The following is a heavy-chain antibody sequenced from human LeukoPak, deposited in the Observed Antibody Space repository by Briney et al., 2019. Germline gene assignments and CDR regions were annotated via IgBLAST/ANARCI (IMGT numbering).Heavy chain of an antibody. V-gene: IGHV3-21*01. D-gene: IGHD2-2*01. J-gene: IGHJ4*02. CDR2: IDPSSTYI. Sequence: PGGSLRLSCVASGFTFRSYSMNWVRQAPGKWLEWVSAIDPSSTYIYYADSVKGRFTISRDNAENSLYLQMNSLRVEDTAVYYCARAPTVLVGYCSSSSCQADYWGQGTLVTVSS. CDR3: ARAPTVLVGYCSSSSCQADY. CDR1: GFTFRSYS.